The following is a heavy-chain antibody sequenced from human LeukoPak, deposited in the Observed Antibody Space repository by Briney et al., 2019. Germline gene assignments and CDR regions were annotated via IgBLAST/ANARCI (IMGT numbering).Heavy chain of an antibody. Sequence: PSETLSLTCTVSGGSISSSSYYWGWIRQPPGKGLEWTGSIYYSGSTYYNPSLKSRVTISVDTSKNQFSLKLSSVTAADTAVYYCASEFTTGGAFDIWGQGTMVTVSS. CDR3: ASEFTTGGAFDI. CDR2: IYYSGST. V-gene: IGHV4-39*01. D-gene: IGHD3-22*01. J-gene: IGHJ3*02. CDR1: GGSISSSSYY.